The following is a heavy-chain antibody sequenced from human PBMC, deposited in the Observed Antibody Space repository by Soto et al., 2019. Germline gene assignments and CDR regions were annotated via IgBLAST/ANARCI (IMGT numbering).Heavy chain of an antibody. V-gene: IGHV3-30*09. CDR1: GSPSSSYT. CDR2: ISFGDSSK. D-gene: IGHD3-10*02. Sequence: PVGPLRSPCLAFGSPSSSYTMHWLRRAPGKGGEWVGSISFGDSSKYYADLLKCRIVISRANSMDSLYLQMDTLSPDDTVIYCCARDTVTSLTPYQGFYYVGIDVWGQGTTVTVSS. CDR3: ARDTVTSLTPYQGFYYVGIDV. J-gene: IGHJ6*02.